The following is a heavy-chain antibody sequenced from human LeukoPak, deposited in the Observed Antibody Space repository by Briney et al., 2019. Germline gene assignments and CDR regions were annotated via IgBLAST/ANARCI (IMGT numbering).Heavy chain of an antibody. CDR2: IRSSSSSI. CDR1: GFTFSSYS. V-gene: IGHV3-48*04. D-gene: IGHD2-2*01. CDR3: ARGEVTSWSWAVFDL. Sequence: QTGGSLRLSCAASGFTFSSYSMNWVRQAPGKGLEWASYIRSSSSSIYYADSVKGRFTISRDNAKNSLFLQMNSLRAEDTAVYYCARGEVTSWSWAVFDLRGQGTLVTVSS. J-gene: IGHJ4*02.